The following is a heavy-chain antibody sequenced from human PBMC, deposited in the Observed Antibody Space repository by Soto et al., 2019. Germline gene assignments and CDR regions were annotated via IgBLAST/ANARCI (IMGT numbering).Heavy chain of an antibody. V-gene: IGHV4-59*01. CDR2: IYYSGST. D-gene: IGHD4-17*01. Sequence: PSETLSLTCTGSCDSISSYYWSWIRQPPGKGLEWIGYIYYSGSTNYNPSLKSRVTISVDTSKNQFSLKLSSVTAADTAVYYCARSNGDYGDYWSQGNLVTVSS. CDR1: CDSISSYY. J-gene: IGHJ4*02. CDR3: ARSNGDYGDY.